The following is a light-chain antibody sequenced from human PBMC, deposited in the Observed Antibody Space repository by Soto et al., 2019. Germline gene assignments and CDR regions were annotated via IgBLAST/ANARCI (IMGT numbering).Light chain of an antibody. Sequence: ETVLTQSPATLALSPGERATLSCRASQDIGRYLIWYQQKVGQAPRLLIHDASSRATGIPSRFSGSGSGTDFTLTNSSLEPEDFAVYYCQQRGNWPLTFGGGTRVEI. CDR1: QDIGRY. V-gene: IGKV3-11*01. J-gene: IGKJ4*01. CDR3: QQRGNWPLT. CDR2: DAS.